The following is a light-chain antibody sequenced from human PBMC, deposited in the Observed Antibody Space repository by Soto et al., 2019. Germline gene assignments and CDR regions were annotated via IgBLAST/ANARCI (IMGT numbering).Light chain of an antibody. Sequence: EIQMTQSPSTLSASVGDTVTVTCQASQGLSIWLAWYRRKPGRAPKLLIHDASSLESGVPSRFSGSGSGTDFTLTISSLQPEDFATYYCQQSYSTPWTLRQGTKVDIK. CDR2: DAS. J-gene: IGKJ1*01. V-gene: IGKV1-5*01. CDR3: QQSYSTPWT. CDR1: QGLSIW.